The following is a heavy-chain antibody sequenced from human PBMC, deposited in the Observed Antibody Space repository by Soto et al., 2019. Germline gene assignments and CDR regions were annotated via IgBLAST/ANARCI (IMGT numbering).Heavy chain of an antibody. Sequence: ALVKVSCKTAGYTFTVYDSNWVRQATGQGLEWMGWMNPNSGNTGYAQKFQGRVTMTRNTSISTAYMELSSLRSEDTAVYYCARGGQLWFDAFDIWGQGTMVTVSS. D-gene: IGHD5-18*01. CDR2: MNPNSGNT. CDR3: ARGGQLWFDAFDI. CDR1: GYTFTVYD. V-gene: IGHV1-8*01. J-gene: IGHJ3*02.